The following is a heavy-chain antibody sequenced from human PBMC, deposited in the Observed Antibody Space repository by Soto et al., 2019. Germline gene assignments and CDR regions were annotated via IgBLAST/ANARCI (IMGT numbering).Heavy chain of an antibody. CDR2: MNPNSCNT. D-gene: IGHD6-13*01. V-gene: IGHV1-8*01. J-gene: IGHJ4*02. Sequence: QVQLVQSGAEVKKPGASVKVSCRTSGYTFTSYDINWVRQATGQGLEWMGWMNPNSCNTGYAQRLQGRVSMTRNTSIRTAYLDLSSLRSEDSAVYYCARWGQTPASGPNFGYWGQGTLVTVSS. CDR1: GYTFTSYD. CDR3: ARWGQTPASGPNFGY.